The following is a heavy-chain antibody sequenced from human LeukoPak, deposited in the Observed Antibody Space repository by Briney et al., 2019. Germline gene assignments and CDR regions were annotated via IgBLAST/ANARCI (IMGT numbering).Heavy chain of an antibody. Sequence: GGSLRLSGAPSGSPFSTYAMTWARQPPGKGRGGVSAISGGGGSTYYADSVKGRFTISRDNSKNTVYLQMSSLRAEDTAVYLCARTSMGDYVRFPNDYWGQGTLVSVSS. CDR2: ISGGGGST. D-gene: IGHD4-17*01. CDR3: ARTSMGDYVRFPNDY. J-gene: IGHJ4*02. V-gene: IGHV3-23*01. CDR1: GSPFSTYA.